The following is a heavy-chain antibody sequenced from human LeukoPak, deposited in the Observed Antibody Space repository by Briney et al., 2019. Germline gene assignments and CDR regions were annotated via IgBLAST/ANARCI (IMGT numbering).Heavy chain of an antibody. V-gene: IGHV4-31*03. CDR1: GGSISSGGYY. CDR3: ARDPTYYYGSGS. CDR2: IYYSGST. D-gene: IGHD3-10*01. Sequence: SQTLSLTCTVSGGSISSGGYYWSWIRQPPGKGLEWIGYIYYSGSTYYNPSLKSRVTISVDTSKNQFSLKLSSVTAADTAVYYCARDPTYYYGSGSWGQGTMVTVSS. J-gene: IGHJ3*01.